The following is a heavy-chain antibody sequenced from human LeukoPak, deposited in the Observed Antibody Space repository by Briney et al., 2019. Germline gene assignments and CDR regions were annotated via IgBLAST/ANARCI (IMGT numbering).Heavy chain of an antibody. CDR3: ARVVVTPARSPLGRYFDY. D-gene: IGHD4-23*01. CDR2: INHSGST. Sequence: GSLRLSCAASGFTVSSNYMSWVRQPPGKGLEWIGEINHSGSTNYNPSLKSRVTISVDTSKNQFSLKLSSVTAADTAVYYCARVVVTPARSPLGRYFDYWGQGTLVTVSS. V-gene: IGHV4-34*01. J-gene: IGHJ4*02. CDR1: GFTVSSNY.